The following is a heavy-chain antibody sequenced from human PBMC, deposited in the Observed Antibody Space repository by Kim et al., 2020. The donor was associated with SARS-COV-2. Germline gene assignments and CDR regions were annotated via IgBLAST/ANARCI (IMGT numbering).Heavy chain of an antibody. J-gene: IGHJ6*03. CDR2: IYYSGST. CDR1: GGSISSYY. CDR3: ARGRSITIFGVVTAHSYMDV. V-gene: IGHV4-59*01. Sequence: SETLSLTCTVSGGSISSYYWSWIRQPPGKGLEWIGYIYYSGSTNYNPSLKSRVTISVDTSKNQFSLRLSSVTAADTAVYYCARGRSITIFGVVTAHSYMDVWGEGTTVTVS. D-gene: IGHD3-3*01.